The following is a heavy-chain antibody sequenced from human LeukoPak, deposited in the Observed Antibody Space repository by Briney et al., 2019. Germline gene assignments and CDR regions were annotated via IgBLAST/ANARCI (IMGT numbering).Heavy chain of an antibody. J-gene: IGHJ4*02. V-gene: IGHV3-30*18. CDR2: ISYDGSNK. CDR1: GFTFSSYG. CDR3: AKDLIPFVPLYDSSGYYDY. D-gene: IGHD3-22*01. Sequence: GGSLRLSCAASGFTFSSYGMHWVRQAPGKGLEWVAVISYDGSNKYYADSVKGRFTISRDNSKNTLYLQMNSLRAEDTAVYYCAKDLIPFVPLYDSSGYYDYWGQGTLVTVSS.